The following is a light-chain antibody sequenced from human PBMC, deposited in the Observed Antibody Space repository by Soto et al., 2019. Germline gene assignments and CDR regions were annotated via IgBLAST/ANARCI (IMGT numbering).Light chain of an antibody. V-gene: IGLV2-11*01. CDR3: CSYAGSYSLV. CDR2: DVR. CDR1: SSDVGGYNF. J-gene: IGLJ2*01. Sequence: QSALTQPRSVSGSPGQSVTFSCIGTSSDVGGYNFVSWYQQHPGKVPKLMIYDVRKRPSGVPDRFSGSKSGNTASLTISGLQAEDEADYYCCSYAGSYSLVFGGGTKLTVL.